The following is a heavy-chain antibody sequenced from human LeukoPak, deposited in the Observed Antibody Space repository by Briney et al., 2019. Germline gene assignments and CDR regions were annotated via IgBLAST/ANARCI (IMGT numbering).Heavy chain of an antibody. Sequence: GGSLRLSCAASGCTVSSNYMSWVRQAPGKGLEWVSVIYSGGSTYYADSVKGRFTISRDNSKNTLYLQMNSLGAEDTAVYYCARDQSQAGPTTVDYWGQGTLVTISS. J-gene: IGHJ4*02. CDR3: ARDQSQAGPTTVDY. CDR2: IYSGGST. D-gene: IGHD1-14*01. CDR1: GCTVSSNY. V-gene: IGHV3-53*01.